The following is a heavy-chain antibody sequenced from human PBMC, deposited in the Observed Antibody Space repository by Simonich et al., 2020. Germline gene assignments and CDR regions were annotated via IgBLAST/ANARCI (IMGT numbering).Heavy chain of an antibody. CDR1: GGSFSGYY. CDR3: ARGLRVAAAGTAFQH. D-gene: IGHD6-13*01. J-gene: IGHJ1*01. V-gene: IGHV4-34*01. Sequence: QVQLQQWGAGLLKPSETLSLTCAVYGGSFSGYYWSWIRQPPGKGLECIGEINHSGSTNYNPSLKSRVTISVDTSKNQFSLKLSSVTAADTAVYYCARGLRVAAAGTAFQHWGQGTLVTVSS. CDR2: INHSGST.